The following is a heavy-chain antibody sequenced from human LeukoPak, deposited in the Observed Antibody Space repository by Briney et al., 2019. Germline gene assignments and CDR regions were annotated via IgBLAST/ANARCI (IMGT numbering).Heavy chain of an antibody. CDR2: IVVGTGKT. D-gene: IGHD3-10*01. CDR1: GFTNSNSS. CDR3: AATSNRMVQRIIYYGKDV. J-gene: IGHJ6*02. Sequence: ASVKVSCKASGFTNSNSSVQWVRQARGQRPEWIGWIVVGTGKTNYAQRLQERVTISRDMSTGTVDMELSSLRSEDTAVYYCAATSNRMVQRIIYYGKDVWGQGTTVTVSS. V-gene: IGHV1-58*01.